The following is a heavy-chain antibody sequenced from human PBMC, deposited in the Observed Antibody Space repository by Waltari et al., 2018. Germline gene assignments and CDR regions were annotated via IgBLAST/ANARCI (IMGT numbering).Heavy chain of an antibody. V-gene: IGHV4-59*01. J-gene: IGHJ4*02. CDR2: IYYTGTT. Sequence: QVRLQASGPGLVKPSETLSPTCTVSGGSTSSYYWTWIRQPPGKGLEWIGYIYYTGTTYYNPSLKSRVTMSLDTSKNQFSLRLTSVTAADTAIYYCARGYYDFWDGYPYYYDYWGQGILVTVSS. D-gene: IGHD3-3*01. CDR1: GGSTSSYY. CDR3: ARGYYDFWDGYPYYYDY.